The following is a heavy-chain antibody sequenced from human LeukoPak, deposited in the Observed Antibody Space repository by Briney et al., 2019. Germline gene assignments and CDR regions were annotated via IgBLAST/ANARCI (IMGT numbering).Heavy chain of an antibody. D-gene: IGHD3-10*01. CDR1: GFTFSSYS. J-gene: IGHJ6*03. CDR3: ARDYYGSGNLNYYYYMDV. V-gene: IGHV3-21*01. CDR2: ISSSSSYI. Sequence: PGGSLRLSCAASGFTFSSYSMNWVRQAPGKGLEWVSSISSSSSYIYYADSVKGRFTISRDNAKNSLYLQMNSLRAEDTAVYYCARDYYGSGNLNYYYYMDVWGKGTTVTVSS.